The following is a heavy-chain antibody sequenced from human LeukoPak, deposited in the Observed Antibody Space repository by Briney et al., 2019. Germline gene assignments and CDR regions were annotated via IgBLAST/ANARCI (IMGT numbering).Heavy chain of an antibody. D-gene: IGHD5-12*01. J-gene: IGHJ4*02. V-gene: IGHV3-48*03. Sequence: KSGGSLRLSCAASGFTFSSYEMNWVRQAPGKGLEWVSYISSSGSTIYYADSVKGRFTISRDNAKNSLYLQMNSLRPEDTALYYCAKDGQRDIVATMRYFDYWGQGTLVTVSS. CDR3: AKDGQRDIVATMRYFDY. CDR2: ISSSGSTI. CDR1: GFTFSSYE.